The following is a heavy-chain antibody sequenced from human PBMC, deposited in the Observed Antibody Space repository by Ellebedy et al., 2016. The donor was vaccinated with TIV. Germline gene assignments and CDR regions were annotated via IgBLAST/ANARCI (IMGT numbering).Heavy chain of an antibody. CDR3: ATHYSDTSGNHYAGGY. CDR2: ISYDGRNK. J-gene: IGHJ4*02. CDR1: GFIFSSYG. Sequence: GESLKISCAASGFIFSSYGVHWVRQAPGKGLEWVAGISYDGRNKNYADSVKGRFTISRDNSKSTLYLQMNSLRPEDTAVYYCATHYSDTSGNHYAGGYWGQGTLGTVSS. D-gene: IGHD3-22*01. V-gene: IGHV3-30*03.